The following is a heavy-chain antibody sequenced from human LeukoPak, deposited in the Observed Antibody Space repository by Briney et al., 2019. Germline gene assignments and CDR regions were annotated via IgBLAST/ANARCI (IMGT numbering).Heavy chain of an antibody. J-gene: IGHJ5*02. D-gene: IGHD3-10*01. CDR3: AREGGMVRGVPLDP. CDR2: IYHSGST. Sequence: PSETLSLTCAVSGGSISSSNWWSWVRQPPGKGLEWIGEIYHSGSTNYNPPLKSRVTISVDTSKNQFSLKLSSVTAADTAVYYCAREGGMVRGVPLDPWGQGTLVTVSS. CDR1: GGSISSSNW. V-gene: IGHV4-4*02.